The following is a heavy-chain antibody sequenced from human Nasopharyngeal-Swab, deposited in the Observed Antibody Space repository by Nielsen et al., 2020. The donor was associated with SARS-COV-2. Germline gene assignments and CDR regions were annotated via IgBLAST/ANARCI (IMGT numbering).Heavy chain of an antibody. CDR3: ARVGFSRTSLWFGELSGTYYYYGMDV. J-gene: IGHJ6*02. D-gene: IGHD3-10*01. CDR2: ISAYNGNT. CDR1: GYTFNSYG. Sequence: ASVKVSCKASGYTFNSYGISWVRQAPGQGLEWMGWISAYNGNTNYAQKLQGRVTMTTDTSTSTAYMELRSLRSDDTAVYYCARVGFSRTSLWFGELSGTYYYYGMDVWGQGTTVTVSS. V-gene: IGHV1-18*01.